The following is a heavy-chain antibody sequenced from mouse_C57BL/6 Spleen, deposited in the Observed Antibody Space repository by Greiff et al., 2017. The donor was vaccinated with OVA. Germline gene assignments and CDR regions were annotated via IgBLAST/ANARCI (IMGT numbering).Heavy chain of an antibody. CDR1: GFTFSDYY. CDR3: ARPELTGTWYFDV. CDR2: ISNGGGST. D-gene: IGHD4-1*01. V-gene: IGHV5-12*01. J-gene: IGHJ1*03. Sequence: EVNLMESGGGLVQPGGSLKLSCAASGFTFSDYYMYWVRQTPEKRLEWVAYISNGGGSTYYPDTVKGRFTISRDNAKNTLYLQMSRLKSEDTAMYYCARPELTGTWYFDVWGTGTTVTVSS.